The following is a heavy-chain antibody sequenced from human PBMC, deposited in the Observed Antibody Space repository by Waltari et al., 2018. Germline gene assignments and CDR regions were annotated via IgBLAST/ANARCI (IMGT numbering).Heavy chain of an antibody. V-gene: IGHV3-30*18. CDR3: AKDLDRYSYGSPYYFDY. J-gene: IGHJ4*02. CDR2: ISYDGSNK. CDR1: GFTFSSYG. D-gene: IGHD5-18*01. Sequence: QVQLVESGGGVVQPGRSLRLSCAASGFTFSSYGMHWVRQAPGKGLEWVAVISYDGSNKYYADSVKGRFTISRDNSKNTLYLQMNSLRAEDTAVYYCAKDLDRYSYGSPYYFDYWGQGTLVTVSS.